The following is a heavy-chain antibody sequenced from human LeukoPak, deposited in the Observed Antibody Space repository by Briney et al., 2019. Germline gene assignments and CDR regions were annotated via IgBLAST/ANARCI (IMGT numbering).Heavy chain of an antibody. CDR3: ASGGGGMVIGDY. Sequence: PGGSLRLSCAASGFFFSDYCMTWIRQAPGKGLEWVSDISSSRSYTNYADSVKGRFTISRDNAKNSLYLQMNSLRADDTAVYYCASGGGGMVIGDYWGGGPLVTVSS. J-gene: IGHJ4*02. CDR2: ISSSRSYT. CDR1: GFFFSDYC. V-gene: IGHV3-11*06. D-gene: IGHD3-16*01.